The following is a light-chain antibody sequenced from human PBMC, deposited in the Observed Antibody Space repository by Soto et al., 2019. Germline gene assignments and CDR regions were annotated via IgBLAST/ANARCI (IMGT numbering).Light chain of an antibody. CDR1: QGISNY. J-gene: IGKJ1*01. Sequence: DIQMTQSPSSLSASVGDKVTITCRASQGISNYLAWYQQKPGKVPTLLIYSASTLQSGVPSRFSGSGSGTDFTLTISSLQPEDVATYYCQRYDSAPWTFGQGTKVEIK. CDR2: SAS. V-gene: IGKV1-27*01. CDR3: QRYDSAPWT.